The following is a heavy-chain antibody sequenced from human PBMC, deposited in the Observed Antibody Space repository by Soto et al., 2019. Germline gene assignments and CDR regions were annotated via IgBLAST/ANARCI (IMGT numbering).Heavy chain of an antibody. V-gene: IGHV1-8*01. J-gene: IGHJ6*03. CDR3: ARGNGDSNEDYYYMDV. D-gene: IGHD4-17*01. CDR2: MNPNSGNT. Sequence: ASVKVSCKASGYTFTSYDINWVRQATGQGLEWMGWMNPNSGNTGYAQKFQGRVTMTRNTSISTAYMELSSLRSEDTAVYYCARGNGDSNEDYYYMDVWGKGTTVTVSS. CDR1: GYTFTSYD.